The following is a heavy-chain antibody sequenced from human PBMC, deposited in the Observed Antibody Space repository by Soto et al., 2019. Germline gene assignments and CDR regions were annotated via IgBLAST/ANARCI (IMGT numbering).Heavy chain of an antibody. D-gene: IGHD3-3*01. CDR2: ISSSGSTI. CDR1: GFTFSSYE. J-gene: IGHJ6*02. V-gene: IGHV3-48*03. Sequence: GGTLRLSCAASGFTFSSYEMNWVRQAPGKGLEWVSYISSSGSTIYYADSVKGRFTISRDNAKNSLYLQMNSLRAEDTAVYYCAREGSVGYDFWSGYPITKGMDAWGQGTTVTVSS. CDR3: AREGSVGYDFWSGYPITKGMDA.